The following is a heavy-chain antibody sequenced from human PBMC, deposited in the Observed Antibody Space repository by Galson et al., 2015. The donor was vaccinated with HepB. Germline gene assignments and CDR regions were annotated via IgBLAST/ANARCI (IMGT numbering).Heavy chain of an antibody. V-gene: IGHV3-33*06. D-gene: IGHD6-19*01. CDR3: AKPGGDIVVAGTTLTD. J-gene: IGHJ4*02. CDR1: GFTFSSYG. CDR2: IWYDGSNK. Sequence: SLRLSCAASGFTFSSYGMHWVRQAPGKGLEWVAVIWYDGSNKYYADSVKGRFTISRDNSKNTLYLQMNSLRAEDTAVYYCAKPGGDIVVAGTTLTDWGQGTLVTVSS.